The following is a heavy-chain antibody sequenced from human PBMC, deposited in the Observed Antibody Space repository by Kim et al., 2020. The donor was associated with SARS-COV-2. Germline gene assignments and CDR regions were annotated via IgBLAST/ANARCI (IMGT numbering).Heavy chain of an antibody. Sequence: GGSLRLSCAASGVTFDDYAMHWVRQAPGKGLEWVSLISWDGGSTYYADSVKGRFTISRDNSKNYLYLQMNSLRAEDTALYYCAKTIGRAVAGGNFDYWGQGTLVTVSS. CDR3: AKTIGRAVAGGNFDY. D-gene: IGHD6-19*01. V-gene: IGHV3-43D*03. CDR2: ISWDGGST. CDR1: GVTFDDYA. J-gene: IGHJ4*02.